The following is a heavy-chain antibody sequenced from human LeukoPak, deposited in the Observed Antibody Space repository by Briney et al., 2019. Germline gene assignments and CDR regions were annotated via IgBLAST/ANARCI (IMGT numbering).Heavy chain of an antibody. V-gene: IGHV3-33*01. Sequence: GGSLRLSCAASGFTFSSYAMHWVRQAPGKGLEWVAVIWNDGRNKYCADSVKGRFTISRDNSKHTLYLQMNRLRAEDTAVYYCARAEVPADVKSGAFDIWGQGTMVTVSS. CDR3: ARAEVPADVKSGAFDI. CDR1: GFTFSSYA. CDR2: IWNDGRNK. J-gene: IGHJ3*02. D-gene: IGHD2-2*01.